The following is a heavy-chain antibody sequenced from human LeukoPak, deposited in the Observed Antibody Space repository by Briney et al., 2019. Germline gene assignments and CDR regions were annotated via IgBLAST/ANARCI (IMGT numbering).Heavy chain of an antibody. CDR2: ISSSSSYI. Sequence: GGSLRLSCAASGFTFSSYSMNWVRQAPGKGLEWVSSISSSSSYIYYADSVKGRFTISRDNAKNSLYLQMNSLRAEDTAVYYCARDLGGQLVRGQYDYWGQGTLVTVSS. CDR1: GFTFSSYS. D-gene: IGHD6-6*01. V-gene: IGHV3-21*01. J-gene: IGHJ4*02. CDR3: ARDLGGQLVRGQYDY.